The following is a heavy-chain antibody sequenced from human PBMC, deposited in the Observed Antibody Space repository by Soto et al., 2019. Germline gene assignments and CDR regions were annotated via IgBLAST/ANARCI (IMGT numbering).Heavy chain of an antibody. Sequence: QVQLQESGPGLVKPSETLSLTCTVSGGSISSYYWSWIRQPPGKGLEWIGYIYYSGSTNYNPSLKSRVTISVDTSKNQFSLKLSSVTAADTAVYYCARGGSYLYYFDYWGQGTLVTVSS. CDR3: ARGGSYLYYFDY. CDR2: IYYSGST. J-gene: IGHJ4*02. CDR1: GGSISSYY. D-gene: IGHD1-26*01. V-gene: IGHV4-59*01.